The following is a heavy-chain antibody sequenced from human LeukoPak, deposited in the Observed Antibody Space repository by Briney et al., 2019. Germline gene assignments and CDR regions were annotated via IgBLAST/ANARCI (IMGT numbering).Heavy chain of an antibody. Sequence: GGSLRPSCAASGFRFDDYGMNWVRQVPGKGLEWISGINWNGGSTGYGDSVKGRFTISRDNAENSLYLQMNSLRAEDTALYYCARAVDNYYGSGSYAYWGQGALVTVSS. J-gene: IGHJ4*02. V-gene: IGHV3-20*04. CDR1: GFRFDDYG. CDR2: INWNGGST. D-gene: IGHD3-10*01. CDR3: ARAVDNYYGSGSYAY.